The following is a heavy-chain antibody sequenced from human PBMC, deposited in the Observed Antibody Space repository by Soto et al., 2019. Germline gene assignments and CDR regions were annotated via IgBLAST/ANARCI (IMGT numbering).Heavy chain of an antibody. CDR1: GFSLSTSGVG. J-gene: IGHJ4*02. CDR3: AHSGIMDYYDSSGYYAYYFDY. CDR2: IYWDDDK. V-gene: IGHV2-5*02. Sequence: QITLKESGPTLVKPTQPLTLTCTFSGFSLSTSGVGVGWIRQPPGKALEWLALIYWDDDKRYSPSLKSRLTITKDTSKNQVVLTMTNMDPVDTATYYCAHSGIMDYYDSSGYYAYYFDYWGQGTLVTVSS. D-gene: IGHD3-22*01.